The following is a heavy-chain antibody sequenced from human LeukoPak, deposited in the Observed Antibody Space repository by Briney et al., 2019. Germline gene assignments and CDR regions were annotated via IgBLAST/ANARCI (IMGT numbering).Heavy chain of an antibody. CDR1: GGSISSYY. CDR3: ARDKGGYYPQPFDY. D-gene: IGHD3-3*01. Sequence: SETLSLTCTVSGGSISSYYWSWIRQPPGKGLEWIGYIYYSGSTNYNPSLKSRVTISVDTSKNQYSLKLSSVTAADTAVYYCARDKGGYYPQPFDYWGPGTLVTVSS. V-gene: IGHV4-59*01. J-gene: IGHJ4*02. CDR2: IYYSGST.